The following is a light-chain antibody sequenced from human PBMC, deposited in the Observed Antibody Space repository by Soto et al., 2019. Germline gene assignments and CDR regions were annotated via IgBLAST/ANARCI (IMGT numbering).Light chain of an antibody. Sequence: QSVLTQPPSVSGAPGPRVTISCTESSSNIGAGYDVHWYQQLPGTAPKLLIYGNSNRPSGVPDRFSGSKSGTSASLAITGLQAEDEADYYCQSYDSSLSGGVFGGGTKLTVL. J-gene: IGLJ3*02. CDR2: GNS. CDR3: QSYDSSLSGGV. V-gene: IGLV1-40*01. CDR1: SSNIGAGYD.